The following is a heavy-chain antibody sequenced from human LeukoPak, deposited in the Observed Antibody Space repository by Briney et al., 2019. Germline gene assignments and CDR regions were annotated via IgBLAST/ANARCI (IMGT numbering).Heavy chain of an antibody. CDR1: GGSINSYY. CDR2: IYTSGST. CDR3: ARHLHSDGSGTYLNWFDP. D-gene: IGHD3-10*01. J-gene: IGHJ5*02. Sequence: PSETLSLTCTISGGSINSYYWSWIRQPPGKRLEWIGYIYTSGSTNYNPSLKSRVIISADTSKNQFSLKLWSVTAADTAMYYCARHLHSDGSGTYLNWFDPWGPGILVTVSS. V-gene: IGHV4-4*09.